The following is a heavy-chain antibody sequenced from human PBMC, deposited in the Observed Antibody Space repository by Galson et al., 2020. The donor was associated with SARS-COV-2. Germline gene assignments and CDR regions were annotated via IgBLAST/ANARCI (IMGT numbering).Heavy chain of an antibody. CDR2: ISAYNGNT. CDR3: ARDRGSVGFDWLFQSAIDYYGMDV. Sequence: ASVKVSCKASGYTFTSYGISWVRQAPGQGLEWMGWISAYNGNTNYAQKLQGRVTLTTDTSTSTAYMELRSLRSDDTAVYYCARDRGSVGFDWLFQSAIDYYGMDVWGQGTTVTVSS. V-gene: IGHV1-18*01. J-gene: IGHJ6*02. D-gene: IGHD3-9*01. CDR1: GYTFTSYG.